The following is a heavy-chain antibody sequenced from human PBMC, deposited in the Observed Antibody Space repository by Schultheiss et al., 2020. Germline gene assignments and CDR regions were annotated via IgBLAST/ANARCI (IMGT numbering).Heavy chain of an antibody. V-gene: IGHV4-61*02. CDR3: ARVYGSGMDYYYYGMDV. J-gene: IGHJ6*02. CDR2: IYTSGST. D-gene: IGHD3-10*01. CDR1: GGSISSGSYY. Sequence: SQPLSLTCTVSGGSISSGSYYWSWIRQPAGKGLEWIGRIYTSGSTNYNPSLKSRVTISVDTSKNQFSLKLSSVTAADTAVYYCARVYGSGMDYYYYGMDVWGQGTTVTVSS.